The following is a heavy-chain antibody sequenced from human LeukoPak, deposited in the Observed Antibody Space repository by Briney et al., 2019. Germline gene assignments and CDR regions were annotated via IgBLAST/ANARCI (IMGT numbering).Heavy chain of an antibody. CDR3: ARDLNTGMDV. V-gene: IGHV3-11*01. Sequence: GGSLSLSCAASGFTFSDYYINWIRQAPGKGLEWLSYISGNGRFIEYADSVKGRFTISRDNAQNLLYLQMNSLRAEDTAIYYGARDLNTGMDVWGRGTTVTVSS. CDR1: GFTFSDYY. D-gene: IGHD2/OR15-2a*01. CDR2: ISGNGRFI. J-gene: IGHJ6*02.